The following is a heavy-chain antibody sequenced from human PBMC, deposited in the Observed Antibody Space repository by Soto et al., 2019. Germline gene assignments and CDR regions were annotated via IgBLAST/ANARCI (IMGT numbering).Heavy chain of an antibody. V-gene: IGHV1-69*13. D-gene: IGHD5-12*01. J-gene: IGHJ4*02. CDR3: ARDLRRDGYTYFDY. CDR1: GGTFSSYA. CDR2: IIPIFGTA. Sequence: SVKVSCKASGGTFSSYAISWVRQAPGQGLEWMGGIIPIFGTANYAQKFQGRVTITADESTSTAYMELSSLRSEDTAVYYCARDLRRDGYTYFDYWGQGTLVTVSS.